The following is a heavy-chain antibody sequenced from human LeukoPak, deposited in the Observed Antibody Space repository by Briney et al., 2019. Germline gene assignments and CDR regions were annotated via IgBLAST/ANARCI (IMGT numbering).Heavy chain of an antibody. CDR1: GGSISSGGYY. CDR3: ARSPTRALSYSGSYYYFDY. Sequence: SETLSLTCTVSGGSISSGGYYWSWIRQPPGKGLEWIGYIYHSGSTYYNPSLKSRVTISVDRSKNQFSLKLSSVTAADTAVYYCARSPTRALSYSGSYYYFDYWGQGTLVTVSS. D-gene: IGHD1-26*01. V-gene: IGHV4-30-2*01. CDR2: IYHSGST. J-gene: IGHJ4*02.